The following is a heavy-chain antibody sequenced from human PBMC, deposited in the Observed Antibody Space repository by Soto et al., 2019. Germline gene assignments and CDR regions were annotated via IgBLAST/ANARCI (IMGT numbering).Heavy chain of an antibody. Sequence: QVQLQESGPGLAKPSETLSLTCTVSGGSIRNYYWSWIRQPPGKRLEWIGYIYYSGSTNYNPSLKRRVTISVDTSKNQLSLKLSSVTASDTAVYYCATGGGRFNYGMDVWGQGTTVTVSS. V-gene: IGHV4-59*01. D-gene: IGHD3-10*01. CDR3: ATGGGRFNYGMDV. CDR1: GGSIRNYY. CDR2: IYYSGST. J-gene: IGHJ6*02.